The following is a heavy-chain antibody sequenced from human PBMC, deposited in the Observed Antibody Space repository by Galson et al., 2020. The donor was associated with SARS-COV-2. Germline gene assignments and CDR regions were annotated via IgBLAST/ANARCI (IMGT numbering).Heavy chain of an antibody. V-gene: IGHV3-30*18. J-gene: IGHJ4*02. CDR1: GFTFSSYG. D-gene: IGHD1-26*01. Sequence: LSLTCAASGFTFSSYGMHWVRQAPGKGLEWVAVISYDGSNKYYADSVKGRFTISRDNSKNTLYLQMNSLRAEDTAVYYCAKDPVFGRELPDVYYFDYWGQGTLVTVSS. CDR3: AKDPVFGRELPDVYYFDY. CDR2: ISYDGSNK.